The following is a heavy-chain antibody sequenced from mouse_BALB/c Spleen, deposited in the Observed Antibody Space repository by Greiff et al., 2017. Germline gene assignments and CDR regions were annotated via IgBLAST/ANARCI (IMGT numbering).Heavy chain of an antibody. Sequence: EVKLVESGPGLVKPSQSLSLTCTVTGYSITSDYAWNWIRQFPGNKLEWMGYISYSGSTSYNPSLKSRISITRDTSKNQFFLQLNSVTTEDTATYYCARWGTVVATWDYYAMDYWGQGTSVTVSS. D-gene: IGHD1-1*01. CDR2: ISYSGST. CDR3: ARWGTVVATWDYYAMDY. J-gene: IGHJ4*01. CDR1: GYSITSDYA. V-gene: IGHV3-2*02.